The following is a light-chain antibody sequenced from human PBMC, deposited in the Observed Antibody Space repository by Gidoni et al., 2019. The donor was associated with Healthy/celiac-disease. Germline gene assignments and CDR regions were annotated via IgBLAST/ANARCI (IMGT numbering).Light chain of an antibody. CDR3: SDGIT. CDR1: QSVSSY. J-gene: IGKJ5*01. Sequence: EIVLTQSPATLSLSPGERATLSCRASQSVSSYLAWYQQKPGQAPRLLIYDASNRATGIPARFSGSGSGTDFTLTISSLEPEDFAVYYCSDGITFGQGTRLEIK. CDR2: DAS. V-gene: IGKV3-11*01.